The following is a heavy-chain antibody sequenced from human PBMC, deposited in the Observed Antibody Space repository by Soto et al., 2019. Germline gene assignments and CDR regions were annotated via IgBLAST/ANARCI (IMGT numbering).Heavy chain of an antibody. Sequence: SETLSLTCTFSGVSIRSGGYYCSWFRQNPRRGLEWIGNIYYSGNTYYNPSLKSRLTISVDTSKNQFSLNLSSVTAADTAVYYCARDRLMATAGTARNYFGLDVWGQGTTVTVSS. CDR3: ARDRLMATAGTARNYFGLDV. J-gene: IGHJ6*02. V-gene: IGHV4-31*03. CDR1: GVSIRSGGYY. D-gene: IGHD5-18*01. CDR2: IYYSGNT.